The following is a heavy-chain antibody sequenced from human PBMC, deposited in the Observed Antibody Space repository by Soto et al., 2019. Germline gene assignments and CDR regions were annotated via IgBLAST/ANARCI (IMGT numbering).Heavy chain of an antibody. V-gene: IGHV4-59*01. Sequence: SETLSLTCTVSGGSISSYYWSWIRQPPGKGLEWIGYIYYSGSTNYNPSLKSRVTISVDTSKNQFSLKLSSVTAADTAVYYCARAGITMVRGVQPRADNFDYWGQGTLVTVSS. CDR2: IYYSGST. D-gene: IGHD3-10*01. CDR1: GGSISSYY. J-gene: IGHJ4*02. CDR3: ARAGITMVRGVQPRADNFDY.